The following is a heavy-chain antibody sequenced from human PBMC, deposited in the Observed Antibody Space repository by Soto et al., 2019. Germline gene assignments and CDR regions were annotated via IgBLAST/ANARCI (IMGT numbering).Heavy chain of an antibody. Sequence: SVKVSCKASGGTFSSYAISWVRQAPGQGLEWMGGINPIFGTANYAQKFQGRVTITADESTSTAYMELSSLRSEDTAVYYCASGYCSSTSCSWYYYGMDVWGQGTTVTVSS. CDR2: INPIFGTA. CDR3: ASGYCSSTSCSWYYYGMDV. J-gene: IGHJ6*02. V-gene: IGHV1-69*13. CDR1: GGTFSSYA. D-gene: IGHD2-2*03.